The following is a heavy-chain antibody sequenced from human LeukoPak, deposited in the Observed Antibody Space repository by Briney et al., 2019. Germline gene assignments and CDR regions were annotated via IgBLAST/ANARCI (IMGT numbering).Heavy chain of an antibody. V-gene: IGHV3-30*02. J-gene: IGHJ5*02. D-gene: IGHD3-10*01. CDR1: GFTFSYYG. CDR2: IRYDGNDK. Sequence: PGGSLRLSCAASGFTFSYYGMHWVRQAPGKGLEWVAFIRYDGNDKLFTISRDTSRNTLYLQMNSLRPEDTAVYYCAKDLMRDRWFGESWGQGTLVTVSS. CDR3: AKDLMRDRWFGES.